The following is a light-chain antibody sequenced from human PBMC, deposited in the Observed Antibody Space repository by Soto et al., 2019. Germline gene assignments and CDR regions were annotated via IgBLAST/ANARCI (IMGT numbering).Light chain of an antibody. Sequence: DIQMTQSPSTLSASVGDRVTITCRASQTISSYLNWYRQKPGKAPNLLIYAASSLRSGVPSKFSGSGSGTDFTLTISSLQPEDAATYYCQQSYNTPSFGQGTRLEIK. J-gene: IGKJ5*01. CDR3: QQSYNTPS. CDR2: AAS. V-gene: IGKV1-39*01. CDR1: QTISSY.